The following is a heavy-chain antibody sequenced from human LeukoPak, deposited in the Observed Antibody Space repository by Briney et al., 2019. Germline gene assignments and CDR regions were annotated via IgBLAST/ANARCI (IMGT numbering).Heavy chain of an antibody. J-gene: IGHJ4*02. Sequence: GGSLTLSCAASGFTVSSTYMSWVRQTPGKGLEWVSVIYSGGSTYYADSVKGRFTISRDNSKNTLYLQMNSLRAEDTAVYYCARDLLDWYFDYWGQGSLVTVSS. CDR1: GFTVSSTY. CDR3: ARDLLDWYFDY. V-gene: IGHV3-66*01. D-gene: IGHD2-21*01. CDR2: IYSGGST.